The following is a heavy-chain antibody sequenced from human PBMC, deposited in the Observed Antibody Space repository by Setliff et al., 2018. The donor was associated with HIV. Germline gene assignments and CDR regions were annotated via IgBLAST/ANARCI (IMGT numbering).Heavy chain of an antibody. Sequence: SETLSLTCTVSGGSISISDWSWIRQPPGKELEWIGCIYTSGNTNYDPSLKSRVTISVDTSKNQFSLKLASVTAADTAVYFCARRSDWFDPWGQGTLVTVSS. CDR3: ARRSDWFDP. CDR1: GGSISISD. V-gene: IGHV4-4*09. J-gene: IGHJ5*02. CDR2: IYTSGNT.